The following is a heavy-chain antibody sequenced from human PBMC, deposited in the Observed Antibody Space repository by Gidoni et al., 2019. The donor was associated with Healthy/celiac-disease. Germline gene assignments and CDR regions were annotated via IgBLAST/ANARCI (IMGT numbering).Heavy chain of an antibody. J-gene: IGHJ4*02. CDR1: GGSISSSSYY. D-gene: IGHD2-2*02. Sequence: QLQLQESGPGLVKPSETLSLTCTVPGGSISSSSYYWGWIRQPPGKGLEWIGSIYYSGSTYYTPSLKSRVTISVDTAKNQFSLKLSSVTAADTAVYYCASQAAIVDYWGQGTLVTVSS. CDR3: ASQAAIVDY. CDR2: IYYSGST. V-gene: IGHV4-39*01.